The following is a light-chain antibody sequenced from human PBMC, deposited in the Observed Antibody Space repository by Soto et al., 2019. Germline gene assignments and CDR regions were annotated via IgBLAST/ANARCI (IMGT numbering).Light chain of an antibody. Sequence: DIQMTQSPSTLSAGVGDRVTITCRAIQRISTYLNWYQQKPGKAPTLMIYAASSLQSGVPSRFSGGGSGTDFTLTINTLQPEDFATYFCQQCYSSPRTFGQGTNVEIK. CDR3: QQCYSSPRT. V-gene: IGKV1-39*01. J-gene: IGKJ1*01. CDR2: AAS. CDR1: QRISTY.